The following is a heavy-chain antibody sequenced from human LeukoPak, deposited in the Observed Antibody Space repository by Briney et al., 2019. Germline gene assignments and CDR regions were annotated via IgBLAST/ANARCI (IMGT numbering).Heavy chain of an antibody. D-gene: IGHD6-13*01. J-gene: IGHJ5*02. CDR1: GYTFTSYG. Sequence: GASVKVSCKASGYTFTSYGISWVRQAPGQGLEWMGWINPNSGGTNYAQKFQGRVTMTRDTSISTAYMELSRLRSDDTAVYYCAREGYSSSWYGEGYNWFDPWGQGTLVTVSS. V-gene: IGHV1-2*02. CDR3: AREGYSSSWYGEGYNWFDP. CDR2: INPNSGGT.